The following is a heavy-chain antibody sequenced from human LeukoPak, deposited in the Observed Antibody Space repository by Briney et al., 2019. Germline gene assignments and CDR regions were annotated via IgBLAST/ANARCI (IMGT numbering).Heavy chain of an antibody. V-gene: IGHV4-39*02. CDR2: VYYTGGT. Sequence: SETLSLTCTVSGGSITSYTHYWGWLRQPPGKGLEWIATVYYTGGTYYNPSLKSRVTISIDTSRNHFSLKLTSVIAADTAMYYCVSNSSSSPWFDPWGQGTLVTVSS. CDR1: GGSITSYTHY. J-gene: IGHJ5*02. D-gene: IGHD6-6*01. CDR3: VSNSSSSPWFDP.